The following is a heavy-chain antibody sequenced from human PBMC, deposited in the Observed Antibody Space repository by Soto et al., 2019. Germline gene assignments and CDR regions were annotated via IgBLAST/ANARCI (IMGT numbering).Heavy chain of an antibody. CDR1: GGSMSSGGYY. V-gene: IGHV4-31*03. CDR2: IYYSGST. Sequence: QVQLQESGPGLVKPSQTLSLTCTVSGGSMSSGGYYWSWIRQHPGKGLEWIGYIYYSGSTHYNPTLKSRVSMSVDTSKNQFSLKLSSVTAADTAVYYCARADSGYNYARGYWDFDLWGRGTLVTVSS. J-gene: IGHJ2*01. CDR3: ARADSGYNYARGYWDFDL. D-gene: IGHD5-18*01.